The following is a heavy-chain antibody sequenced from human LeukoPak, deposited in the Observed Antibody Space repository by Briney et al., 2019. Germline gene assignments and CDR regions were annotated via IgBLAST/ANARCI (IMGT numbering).Heavy chain of an antibody. Sequence: KPGGSLRLSCAASGFTLSNAWMSWVRQAPGKGLEWVGRIKSISDGGTTDYAAPVKGRFTVSRDDSKNTLYLQMNSLKTEDTAVYYCTTDEGYWGQGTLVTVSS. J-gene: IGHJ4*02. V-gene: IGHV3-15*01. CDR1: GFTLSNAW. CDR3: TTDEGY. CDR2: IKSISDGGTT.